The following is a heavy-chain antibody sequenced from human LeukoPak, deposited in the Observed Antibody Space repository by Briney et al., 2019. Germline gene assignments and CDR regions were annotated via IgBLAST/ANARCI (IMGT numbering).Heavy chain of an antibody. Sequence: SETLSLTCAVSGYSISSGDYYWSWIRQPPGKGLEWIGYIYYSGSTYYNPSLKSRVTISVDTSKNQFSLKLSSVTAADTAVYYCARAWVVIAITAAFDIWGQGTMVTVSS. CDR2: IYYSGST. CDR1: GYSISSGDYY. CDR3: ARAWVVIAITAAFDI. J-gene: IGHJ3*02. V-gene: IGHV4-30-4*08. D-gene: IGHD2-21*01.